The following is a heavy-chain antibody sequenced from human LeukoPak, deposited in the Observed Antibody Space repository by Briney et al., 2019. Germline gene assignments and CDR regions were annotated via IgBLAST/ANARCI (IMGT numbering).Heavy chain of an antibody. Sequence: GGSLKLSCAASGFTFSGSAMHWVRQASGKGLEWVGRIRSKANSYATAYAASVKGRFTISRDDSKNTAYLQMNSLKTEDTAVYYCTASTDGYKSDYWAQGTLVIVSS. CDR1: GFTFSGSA. V-gene: IGHV3-73*01. CDR3: TASTDGYKSDY. D-gene: IGHD5-24*01. CDR2: IRSKANSYAT. J-gene: IGHJ4*02.